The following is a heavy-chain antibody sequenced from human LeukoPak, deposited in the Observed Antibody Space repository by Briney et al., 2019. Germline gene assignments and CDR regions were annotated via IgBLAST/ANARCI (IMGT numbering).Heavy chain of an antibody. CDR3: AAQRGRRGVLYYYYGMDV. D-gene: IGHD3-10*01. CDR1: GFTFDDYA. CDR2: ISWNSGSI. V-gene: IGHV3-9*01. Sequence: GGSLRLSCAASGFTFDDYAMHWVRQAPGKGLEWVSGISWNSGSIGYADSVKGRFTISRDNAKNSLYLQMNSLRAEDTALYYCAAQRGRRGVLYYYYGMDVWGQGTTVTVSS. J-gene: IGHJ6*02.